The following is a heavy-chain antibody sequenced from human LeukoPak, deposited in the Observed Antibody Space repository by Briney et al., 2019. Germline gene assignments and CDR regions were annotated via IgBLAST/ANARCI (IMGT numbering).Heavy chain of an antibody. CDR2: INHSGST. D-gene: IGHD3-10*01. CDR3: ARDGSYYYGSGSYPNYYYYGMDV. Sequence: SETLSLTCAVYGGSFSGYYWSWIRQPPGKGLEWIGEINHSGSTNYNPSLKSRVTISVDTSKNQFSLKLSSVTAADTAVYYCARDGSYYYGSGSYPNYYYYGMDVWGQGTTVTVSS. CDR1: GGSFSGYY. J-gene: IGHJ6*02. V-gene: IGHV4-34*01.